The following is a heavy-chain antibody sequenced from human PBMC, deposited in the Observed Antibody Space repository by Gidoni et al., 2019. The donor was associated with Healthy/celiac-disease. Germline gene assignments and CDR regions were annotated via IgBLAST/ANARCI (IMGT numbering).Heavy chain of an antibody. J-gene: IGHJ6*03. CDR3: ARVAPYIVVVPAASYYYYYMDV. CDR2: INHSGST. D-gene: IGHD2-2*01. V-gene: IGHV4-34*01. CDR1: GGSLRGYY. Sequence: QVQLQQWGAGLLKPSETLSLPCAVYGGSLRGYYWSWIRQPPGKGLEWIGEINHSGSTNYNPSLKSRATISVDTSKNQFSLKLSSVTAADTAVYYCARVAPYIVVVPAASYYYYYMDVWGKGTTVTVSS.